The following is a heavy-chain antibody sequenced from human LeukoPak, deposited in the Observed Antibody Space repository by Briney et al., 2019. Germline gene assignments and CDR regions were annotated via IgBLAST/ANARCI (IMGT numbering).Heavy chain of an antibody. CDR2: ISGSGGST. CDR3: AKGSTNTFGCTGGSCYSRAFVY. CDR1: GFTFSSYG. J-gene: IGHJ4*02. D-gene: IGHD2-15*01. Sequence: GGTLRLSCAASGFTFSSYGMSWVRQAPGKGLEWVSAISGSGGSTYYADSVKGRFTISRDNSKNTLYLQMNSLRAEDTAVYFCAKGSTNTFGCTGGSCYSRAFVYWGQGTLVTVSS. V-gene: IGHV3-23*01.